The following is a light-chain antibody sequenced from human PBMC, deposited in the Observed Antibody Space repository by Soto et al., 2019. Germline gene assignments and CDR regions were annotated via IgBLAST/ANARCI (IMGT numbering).Light chain of an antibody. CDR2: GAS. J-gene: IGKJ4*01. CDR1: QGLSSNY. CDR3: QQYGNSPPT. V-gene: IGKV3-20*01. Sequence: EIVLTQSPGTLSLSPGERATLSCRASQGLSSNYLAWYQQRPGQAPRLLIYGASSRATGIPERFSGSGSATDFTLTNSRLEPEDFAVYHCQQYGNSPPTFGGGTKVEI.